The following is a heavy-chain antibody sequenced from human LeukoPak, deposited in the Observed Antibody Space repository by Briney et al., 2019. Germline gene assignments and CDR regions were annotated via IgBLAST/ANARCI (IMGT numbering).Heavy chain of an antibody. V-gene: IGHV4-59*01. Sequence: SETLSLTCTVSGGSISSYYWSWIRQPPGKGLEWIGYIYYSGSTNYNPSLKSRVTISVDTSKNQFSLKLSSVTAADTAVYYCARHQPFDPWGQGALVTVSS. J-gene: IGHJ5*02. CDR1: GGSISSYY. CDR3: ARHQPFDP. CDR2: IYYSGST.